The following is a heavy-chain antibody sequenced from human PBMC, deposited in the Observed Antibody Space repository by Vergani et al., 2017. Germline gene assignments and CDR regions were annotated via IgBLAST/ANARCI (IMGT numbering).Heavy chain of an antibody. J-gene: IGHJ6*02. V-gene: IGHV3-11*05. D-gene: IGHD3-9*01. CDR1: GFTFSDYY. CDR3: VRDQLRYFDWSRYGMDV. Sequence: QVQLVESGGGLVKPGGSLRLSCAASGFTFSDYYMSWIRQAPGQGLEWVSYISSSSSYTNYADSVKGRFTISRDNAKNSLYLQMNSLRAEDTAVYYCVRDQLRYFDWSRYGMDVWGQGTTVTVSS. CDR2: ISSSSSYT.